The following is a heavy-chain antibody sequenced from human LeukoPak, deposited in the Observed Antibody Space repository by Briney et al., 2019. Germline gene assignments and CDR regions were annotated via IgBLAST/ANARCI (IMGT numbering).Heavy chain of an antibody. J-gene: IGHJ4*02. CDR3: ARDRELLDY. Sequence: ASVKLSCTASGYTFTRYGIRGVRHGPGRGLEWMGWISAYNGNTNYAQKLQGRVTMTTAPSTSTAYMELRSLRSDDTALYYCARDRELLDYWGQGTLVTVSS. D-gene: IGHD1-26*01. CDR2: ISAYNGNT. CDR1: GYTFTRYG. V-gene: IGHV1-18*01.